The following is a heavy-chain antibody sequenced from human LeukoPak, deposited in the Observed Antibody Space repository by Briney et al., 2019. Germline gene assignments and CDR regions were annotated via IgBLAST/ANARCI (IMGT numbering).Heavy chain of an antibody. CDR2: IKQDGSEK. V-gene: IGHV3-7*01. Sequence: QTGGSLRLSCAASGFTFSSYSMNWVRQAPGKELEWVANIKQDGSEKYYVDSVKGRFTISRDNAKNSLYLQMNSLRAEDTAVYYCARDAIFSLRFLEWSYVFDYWGQGTLVTVSS. D-gene: IGHD3-3*01. CDR3: ARDAIFSLRFLEWSYVFDY. J-gene: IGHJ4*02. CDR1: GFTFSSYS.